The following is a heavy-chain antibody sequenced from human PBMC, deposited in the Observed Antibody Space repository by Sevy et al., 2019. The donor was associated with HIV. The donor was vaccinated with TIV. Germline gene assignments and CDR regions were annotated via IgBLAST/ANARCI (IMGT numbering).Heavy chain of an antibody. V-gene: IGHV1-18*04. D-gene: IGHD5-18*01. CDR3: ARIYSYGPPFEY. J-gene: IGHJ4*02. CDR1: GYTFTSYG. CDR2: ISAYNGNT. Sequence: ASVKVSCKASGYTFTSYGISWVRQAPGQGLEWMGWISAYNGNTNYAQKLQGRVTMTTDTSTSTAYMELRSLRSDDTAAYYCARIYSYGPPFEYWGQGTLVTVSS.